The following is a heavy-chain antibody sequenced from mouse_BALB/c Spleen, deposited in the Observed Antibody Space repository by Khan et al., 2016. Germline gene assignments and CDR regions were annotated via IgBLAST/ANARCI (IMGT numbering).Heavy chain of an antibody. J-gene: IGHJ3*01. Sequence: QVQLKESGAELMKPGASVKISCKATGYTFSSYWLEWVKERPGHGLEWIGEILPGSGSTNYHEKFKGKATLTAETSSNTAYMQLSSLTSEDSAVYYCARGVYWGQGTLVTVSA. V-gene: IGHV1-9*01. CDR2: ILPGSGST. CDR3: ARGVY. CDR1: GYTFSSYW.